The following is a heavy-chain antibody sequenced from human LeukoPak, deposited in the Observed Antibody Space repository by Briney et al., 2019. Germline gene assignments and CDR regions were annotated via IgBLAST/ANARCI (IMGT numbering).Heavy chain of an antibody. Sequence: GGSLRLSCAASGFTFSSYSMNWVRQAPGKGLEWVSHISSSSSTIYYADSVKGRFTISRDNAKNSLYLQMNSLRDEDTAVYYCARARPIAAAGTAENWFDPWGQGTLVTVSS. CDR2: ISSSSSTI. J-gene: IGHJ5*02. CDR3: ARARPIAAAGTAENWFDP. V-gene: IGHV3-48*02. D-gene: IGHD6-13*01. CDR1: GFTFSSYS.